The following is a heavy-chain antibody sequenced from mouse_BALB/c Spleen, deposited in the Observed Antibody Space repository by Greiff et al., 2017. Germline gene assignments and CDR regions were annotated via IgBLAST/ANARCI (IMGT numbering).Heavy chain of an antibody. CDR2: IWSGGST. D-gene: IGHD6-2*01. CDR3: ARKPDGSLYAMDY. J-gene: IGHJ4*01. Sequence: VQLKESGPGLVQPSQSLSITCTVSGFSLTSYGVHWVRQSPGKGLEWLGVIWSGGSTDYNAAFISRLSISKDNSKSQVFFKMNSLQANDTAIYYCARKPDGSLYAMDYWGQGTSVTVSS. V-gene: IGHV2-2*02. CDR1: GFSLTSYG.